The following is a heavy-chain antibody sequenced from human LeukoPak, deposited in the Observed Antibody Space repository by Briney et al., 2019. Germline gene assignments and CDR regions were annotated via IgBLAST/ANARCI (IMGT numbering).Heavy chain of an antibody. D-gene: IGHD6-19*01. Sequence: PGGSLRLSCAASGFTFSSYAMSWVRQAPGKGLEWVSAISGSGGSTYYADSVKGRFTISRDNSENTLYLQMNSLRAEDTAVYYCAKGNDIAVASLDYWGQGTLVTVSS. CDR2: ISGSGGST. CDR3: AKGNDIAVASLDY. J-gene: IGHJ4*02. V-gene: IGHV3-23*01. CDR1: GFTFSSYA.